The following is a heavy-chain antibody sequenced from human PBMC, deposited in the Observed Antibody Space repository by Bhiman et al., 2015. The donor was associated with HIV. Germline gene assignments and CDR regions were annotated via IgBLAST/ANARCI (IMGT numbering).Heavy chain of an antibody. Sequence: EVQLVESGGGVLRPGGSLRLSCAASGFTFDDYGMNWVRQAPGKGLEWVSGINWNGGSTRYADSVKGRFTISRDNAKNSLYLQMNSLRAEDTAVYYCAREYAGTGYYGMDVWGQGTTVTVSS. D-gene: IGHD6-13*01. V-gene: IGHV3-20*04. CDR3: AREYAGTGYYGMDV. CDR2: INWNGGST. J-gene: IGHJ6*02. CDR1: GFTFDDYG.